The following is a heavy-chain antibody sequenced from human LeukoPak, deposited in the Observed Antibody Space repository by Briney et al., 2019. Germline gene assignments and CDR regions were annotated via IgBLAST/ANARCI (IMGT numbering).Heavy chain of an antibody. V-gene: IGHV1-2*02. CDR3: ARADRLHGGPYLIGP. Sequence: ASVKVSCKASGYSFTDYYMHWVRQAPGQGLEWMGWINLNNGDIKSAQKFQGRVTMTRDTSITTVYMKVSWLTSDDTAIYYCARADRLHGGPYLIGPWGQGTLVTVFS. CDR1: GYSFTDYY. D-gene: IGHD2-21*01. J-gene: IGHJ5*02. CDR2: INLNNGDI.